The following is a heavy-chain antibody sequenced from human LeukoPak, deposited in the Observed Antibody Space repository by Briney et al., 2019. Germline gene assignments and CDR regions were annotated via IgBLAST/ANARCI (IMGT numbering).Heavy chain of an antibody. Sequence: QTGGSLRLSCAASGLAFSAYKMHWVRQAPRKGLVWVSRISTDGYTTDYADFVQGRFTASRDNTKNTWSLEMNSLRAEDTAVYCCVVGGSPGYWGQGTLVTVSS. CDR2: ISTDGYTT. J-gene: IGHJ4*02. V-gene: IGHV3-74*01. CDR1: GLAFSAYK. CDR3: VVGGSPGY. D-gene: IGHD2-15*01.